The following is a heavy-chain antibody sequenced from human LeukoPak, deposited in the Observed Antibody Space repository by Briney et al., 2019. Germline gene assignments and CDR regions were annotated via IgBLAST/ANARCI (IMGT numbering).Heavy chain of an antibody. CDR1: GGTFSSYA. CDR2: IIPIFGTA. Sequence: ASVKVSCKASGGTFSSYAISWVRQAPGQGLEWMGGIIPIFGTANYAQKFQGRVTITADESTSTAYMELSSLRSEDTAVYYCASRSFPYGTKTYSSGWYSDYYYYYMDVWGRGTTATVSS. V-gene: IGHV1-69*01. D-gene: IGHD6-19*01. CDR3: ASRSFPYGTKTYSSGWYSDYYYYYMDV. J-gene: IGHJ6*03.